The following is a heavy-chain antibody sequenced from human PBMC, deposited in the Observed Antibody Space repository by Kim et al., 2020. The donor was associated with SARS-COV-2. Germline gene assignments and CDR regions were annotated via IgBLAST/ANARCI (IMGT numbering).Heavy chain of an antibody. D-gene: IGHD3-22*01. Sequence: LKSRVTISVDTSKNQFSLKLSSVTAADTAVYYCARQEPLYYYDSSGYFDYWGQGTLVPVSS. CDR3: ARQEPLYYYDSSGYFDY. J-gene: IGHJ4*02. V-gene: IGHV4-59*08.